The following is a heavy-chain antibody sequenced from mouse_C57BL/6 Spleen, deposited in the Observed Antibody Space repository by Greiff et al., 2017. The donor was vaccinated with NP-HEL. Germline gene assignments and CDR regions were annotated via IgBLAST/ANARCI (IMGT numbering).Heavy chain of an antibody. J-gene: IGHJ4*01. Sequence: QVQLKQSGAVLVKPGATVKLSCKASGYTFTSYWMHWVKQRPGQGLEWIGMIHPNSGSTNYNRKFKGKFTLTVHKSSSTAYMQLSSLTSEDSAVYYCARYRAMDYWGPGTSVTVSS. CDR2: IHPNSGST. CDR1: GYTFTSYW. V-gene: IGHV1-64*01. CDR3: ARYRAMDY.